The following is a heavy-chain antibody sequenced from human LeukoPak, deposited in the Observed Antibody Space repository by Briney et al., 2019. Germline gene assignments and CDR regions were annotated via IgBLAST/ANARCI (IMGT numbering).Heavy chain of an antibody. J-gene: IGHJ4*02. CDR3: ARHSPYPTGGYLDDY. V-gene: IGHV4-4*09. CDR1: GGSISSYY. D-gene: IGHD7-27*01. CDR2: IYTSGST. Sequence: PSETLSLTCTVSGGSISSYYWSWIRQPPGKGLEWIGYIYTSGSTNYNPSLKSRVTISVDTSKNQFSLKLSSVTAADTAVYYCARHSPYPTGGYLDDYWGQGTLVTVSS.